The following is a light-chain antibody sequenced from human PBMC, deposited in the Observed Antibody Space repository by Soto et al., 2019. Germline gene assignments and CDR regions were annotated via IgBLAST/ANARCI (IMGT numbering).Light chain of an antibody. CDR3: QQYNKWPPIT. J-gene: IGKJ5*01. CDR1: QSISSW. Sequence: DIQMTQSPSTLSASVGDRVTITCRASQSISSWLAWYQQKPGKAPKLLIYKASSLESGVPSRFSGSGYGTEFTLTISSLQSEDFAVYFCQQYNKWPPITFGQGTRLEIK. CDR2: KAS. V-gene: IGKV1-5*03.